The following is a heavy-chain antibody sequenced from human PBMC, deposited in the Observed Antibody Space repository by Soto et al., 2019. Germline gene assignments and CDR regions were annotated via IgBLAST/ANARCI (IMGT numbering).Heavy chain of an antibody. J-gene: IGHJ2*01. CDR3: AREAYSSSSTAGYWYFDL. CDR2: ISSSGSTI. CDR1: GFTFSDYY. Sequence: QVQLVESGGGLVKPGGSLRLSCAASGFTFSDYYMSWIRQAPGKGLEWVSYISSSGSTIYYADSVKGRFTISRDNAKNSXXLQMNSLRAEDTAVYYCAREAYSSSSTAGYWYFDLWGRGTLVTVSS. D-gene: IGHD6-6*01. V-gene: IGHV3-11*01.